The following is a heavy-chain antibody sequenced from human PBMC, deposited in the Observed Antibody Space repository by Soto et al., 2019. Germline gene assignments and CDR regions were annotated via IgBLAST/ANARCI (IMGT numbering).Heavy chain of an antibody. CDR2: ISYDGSNK. CDR1: GFTLSSYG. D-gene: IGHD3-9*01. CDR3: AKVWPPYDILTGYHDY. Sequence: GGSLRLSCAASGFTLSSYGMHWVSQAPGKGLEWVAVISYDGSNKYYADSVKGRFTISRDNSKNTLYLQMNSLRAEDTVVYYCAKVWPPYDILTGYHDYWGQGTLVTVSS. J-gene: IGHJ4*02. V-gene: IGHV3-30*18.